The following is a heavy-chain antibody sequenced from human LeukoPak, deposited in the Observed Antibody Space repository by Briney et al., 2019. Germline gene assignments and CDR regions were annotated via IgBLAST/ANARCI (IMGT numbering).Heavy chain of an antibody. J-gene: IGHJ6*03. CDR2: ISAYNGNT. CDR3: ARGFFWSGYKMGYYYMDV. V-gene: IGHV1-18*01. D-gene: IGHD3-3*01. CDR1: GYTFTSYG. Sequence: ASVKVSCKASGYTFTSYGISWVRQAPGQGLEWMGWISAYNGNTNYAQKLQGRVTMTTDTSTSTAYMELRSLRSDDTAVYYCARGFFWSGYKMGYYYMDVWGKGTTVTVSS.